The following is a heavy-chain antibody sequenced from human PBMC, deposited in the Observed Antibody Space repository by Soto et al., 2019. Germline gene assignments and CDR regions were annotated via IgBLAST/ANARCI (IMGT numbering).Heavy chain of an antibody. CDR2: INHSGST. CDR3: ATDRYNWNYGRRLKYYFDY. V-gene: IGHV4-34*01. CDR1: GGSFSGYY. J-gene: IGHJ4*02. Sequence: KTSETLSLTCAVYGGSFSGYYWSWIRQPPGKGLEWIGEINHSGSTNYNPSLKSRVTISVDTSKNQFSLKLSSVTAADTAVYHCATDRYNWNYGRRLKYYFDYWGQGTLVTVSS. D-gene: IGHD1-7*01.